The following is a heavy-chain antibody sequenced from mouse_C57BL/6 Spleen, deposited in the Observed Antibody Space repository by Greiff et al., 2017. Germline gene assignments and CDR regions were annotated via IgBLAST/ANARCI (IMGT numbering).Heavy chain of an antibody. CDR1: GYTFTSYW. V-gene: IGHV1-69*01. CDR2: IDPSDSYT. Sequence: QVQLQQPGAELVMPGASVQLSCKASGYTFTSYWMHWVKQRPGQGLEWIGEIDPSDSYTNYNQKFKGKSTLTVDKSSSPAYMQLSSLTSEDSAVYYCARRMGGLDYWGQGTTLTVSS. J-gene: IGHJ2*01. CDR3: ARRMGGLDY. D-gene: IGHD2-3*01.